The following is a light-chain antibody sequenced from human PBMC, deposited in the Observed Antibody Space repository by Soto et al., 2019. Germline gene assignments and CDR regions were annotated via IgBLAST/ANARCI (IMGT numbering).Light chain of an antibody. CDR2: GAS. Sequence: EVVMTQSPATLSVSPGERATLSCRASQSVSRNVAWYQQKPGQAPRLLISGASTRATGVPARFSGSGSGTEFTLTISSLQSEDFAVYYCQQYGGSPWTFGQVTKVDIK. V-gene: IGKV3-15*01. J-gene: IGKJ1*01. CDR1: QSVSRN. CDR3: QQYGGSPWT.